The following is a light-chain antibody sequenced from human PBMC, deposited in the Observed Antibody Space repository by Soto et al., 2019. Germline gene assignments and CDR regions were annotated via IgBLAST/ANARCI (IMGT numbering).Light chain of an antibody. V-gene: IGKV3-15*01. J-gene: IGKJ1*01. CDR2: DAS. CDR1: QTISSN. CDR3: QQYNKWPPWT. Sequence: IVMTHSPATLSVSPGESSTLSCRASQTISSNLAWYQQKPGQAPRLLIYDASTRATGIPARFSGSGSGTEFTLTISSLQSEDFAVYYCQQYNKWPPWTFGQGTKVDIK.